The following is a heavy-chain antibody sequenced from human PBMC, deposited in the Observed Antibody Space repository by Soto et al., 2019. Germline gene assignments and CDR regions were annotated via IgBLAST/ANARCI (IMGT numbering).Heavy chain of an antibody. J-gene: IGHJ6*03. CDR1: GFTFSNCD. CDR3: AKGIFGSYYYMDV. D-gene: IGHD3-3*01. CDR2: IGTAGDT. V-gene: IGHV3-13*01. Sequence: GGSLRLSCAAAGFTFSNCDMHWVRQVTGKGLEWVSTIGTAGDTYYPGSVKGRFTISRENAKNSLYLQMNGLRAGDTAVYYCAKGIFGSYYYMDVWGKGTTVTVSS.